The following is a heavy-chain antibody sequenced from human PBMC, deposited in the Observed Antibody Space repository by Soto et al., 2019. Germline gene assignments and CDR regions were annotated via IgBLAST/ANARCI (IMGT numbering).Heavy chain of an antibody. CDR2: IWYDGSNK. V-gene: IGHV3-33*08. J-gene: IGHJ6*03. CDR3: ARDGYGDYDSDYYHYMDV. CDR1: GFTFSSYG. D-gene: IGHD4-17*01. Sequence: GGSLRLSCAASGFTFSSYGMHWVRQAPGKGLEWVAVIWYDGSNKYYADSVKGRFTISRDNSKNTLYLQMNSLRAEDTAVYYCARDGYGDYDSDYYHYMDVWGKGTTVTVSS.